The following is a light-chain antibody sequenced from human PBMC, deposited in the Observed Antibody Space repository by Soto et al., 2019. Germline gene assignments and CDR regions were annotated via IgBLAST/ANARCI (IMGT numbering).Light chain of an antibody. CDR3: QQYGDGPQYT. CDR2: AAS. CDR1: QSVDSN. J-gene: IGKJ2*01. Sequence: EIVMTQSPNTVSVSPGDRAPLSCRASQSVDSNLAWYQQNPGQAPRLLISAASTRAPGIPARFSGSGSGTNFTLSVSGLQAEDFAVYDSQQYGDGPQYTFGQGTKLEMK. V-gene: IGKV3-15*01.